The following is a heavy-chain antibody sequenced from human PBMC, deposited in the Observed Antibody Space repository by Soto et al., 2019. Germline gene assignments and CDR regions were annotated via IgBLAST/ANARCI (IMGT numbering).Heavy chain of an antibody. CDR3: AAYYPEELDAFDI. J-gene: IGHJ3*02. V-gene: IGHV4-61*01. D-gene: IGHD3-16*01. CDR2: IYYSGST. Sequence: LSLTCTVSGGSVSSGSYYWSWIRQPPGKGLEWIGYIYYSGSTNYNPSLKSRVTISVDTSKNQFSLKLSSVTAADTAVYYCAAYYPEELDAFDIWGQGTMVTVSS. CDR1: GGSVSSGSYY.